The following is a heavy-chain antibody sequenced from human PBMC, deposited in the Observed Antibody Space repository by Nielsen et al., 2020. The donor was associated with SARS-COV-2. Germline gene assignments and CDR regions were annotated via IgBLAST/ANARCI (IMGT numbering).Heavy chain of an antibody. V-gene: IGHV1-46*01. J-gene: IGHJ4*02. CDR2: INPSGGST. CDR1: GYTFTSYY. Sequence: ASVKVSCKASGYTFTSYYMHWVRQAPGQGLEWMGIINPSGGSTSYAQKFQGRVTMTTDTSTSTAYMELRSLRSDDTAVYYCARDNVVVPAAISYWGQGTLVTVSS. CDR3: ARDNVVVPAAISY. D-gene: IGHD2-2*01.